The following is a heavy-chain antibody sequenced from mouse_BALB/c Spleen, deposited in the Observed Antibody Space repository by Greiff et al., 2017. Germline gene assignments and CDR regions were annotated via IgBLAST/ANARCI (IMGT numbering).Heavy chain of an antibody. V-gene: IGHV1S56*01. CDR1: GYTFTSYY. Sequence: QVQLKESGPELVKPGASVKMSCKASGYTFTSYYIHWVKQRPGQGLEWIGWIYPGDGSTKYNEKFKGKTTLTADKSSSTAYMLLSSLTSEDSAIYFCAYGYDGAWFAYWGQGTLVTVSA. J-gene: IGHJ3*01. CDR2: IYPGDGST. CDR3: AYGYDGAWFAY. D-gene: IGHD2-2*01.